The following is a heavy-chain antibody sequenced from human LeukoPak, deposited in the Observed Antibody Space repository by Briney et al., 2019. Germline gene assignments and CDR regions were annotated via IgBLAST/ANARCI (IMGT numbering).Heavy chain of an antibody. CDR2: ISTYNGNA. V-gene: IGHV1-18*01. J-gene: IGHJ3*01. CDR1: GYTFNRYG. CDR3: ARARDTSGWYLDAFGV. Sequence: ASVKVSCKASGYTFNRYGLSWVRQAPGQGLEWMGWISTYNGNAHYAQKLQGRVTMTIDTSTSTAYMELRSLRPDDTAVYYCARARDTSGWYLDAFGVWGRGTLVSVSS. D-gene: IGHD6-19*01.